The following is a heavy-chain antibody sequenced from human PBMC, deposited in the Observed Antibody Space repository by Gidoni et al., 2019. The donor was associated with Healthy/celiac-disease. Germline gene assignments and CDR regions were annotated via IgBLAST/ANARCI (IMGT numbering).Heavy chain of an antibody. CDR2: IYYSGST. D-gene: IGHD3-3*01. CDR1: GGSISSSRYY. V-gene: IGHV4-39*02. Sequence: QLQLQESGPGLVKPSETLSLTCTVSGGSISSSRYYWGWIRQPPGKGLEWIGSIYYSGSTYYNPSLKSRVTISVDTSKNQFSLKLSSVTAADTAVYYCAREVIIGELFDYWGQGTLVTVSS. CDR3: AREVIIGELFDY. J-gene: IGHJ4*02.